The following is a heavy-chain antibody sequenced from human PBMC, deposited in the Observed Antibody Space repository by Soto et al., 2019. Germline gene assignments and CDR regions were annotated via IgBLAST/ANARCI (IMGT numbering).Heavy chain of an antibody. Sequence: QVQLVESGGGVVQPGRSLRLSCAASAFTFSIYAMHWVRQAPGKGLEWVALISYDGTNKYYGDSVKGRFTISRDNSKNTRYLEMNSLRPEDTAVYYCAIAPIAVEVIRSVLGYYGMDVWGQVPTVTVSS. J-gene: IGHJ6*02. CDR1: AFTFSIYA. V-gene: IGHV3-30-3*01. D-gene: IGHD6-19*01. CDR2: ISYDGTNK. CDR3: AIAPIAVEVIRSVLGYYGMDV.